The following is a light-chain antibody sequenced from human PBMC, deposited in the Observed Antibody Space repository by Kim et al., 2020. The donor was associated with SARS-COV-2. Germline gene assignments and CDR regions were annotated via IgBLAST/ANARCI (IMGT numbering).Light chain of an antibody. CDR1: RGSIVSDF. Sequence: GKTLIISCTRSRGSIVSDFVQWFQQRPGSSPTTVIYEDHKRPSGVPDRFSGSVDSSSNSASLTISGLRTEDEADYYCQSYDDNIWVFGGGTQLTVL. CDR3: QSYDDNIWV. V-gene: IGLV6-57*01. CDR2: EDH. J-gene: IGLJ3*02.